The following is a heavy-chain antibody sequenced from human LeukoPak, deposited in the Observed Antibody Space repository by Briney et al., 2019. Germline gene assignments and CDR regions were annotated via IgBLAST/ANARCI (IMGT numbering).Heavy chain of an antibody. CDR3: ARDVRIADAFDI. CDR2: MNPNSGNT. D-gene: IGHD3-16*02. J-gene: IGHJ3*02. CDR1: GYTFTSYG. V-gene: IGHV1-8*03. Sequence: ASVKVSCKASGYTFTSYGISWVRQAPGQGLEWMGWMNPNSGNTGYAQKFQGRVTITRNTSISTAYMELSSLRSDDTAVYYCARDVRIADAFDIWGQGTMVTVSS.